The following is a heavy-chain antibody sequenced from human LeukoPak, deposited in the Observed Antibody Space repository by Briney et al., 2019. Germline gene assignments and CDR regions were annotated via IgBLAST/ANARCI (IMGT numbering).Heavy chain of an antibody. V-gene: IGHV4-39*01. CDR2: IYYSGST. D-gene: IGHD5-12*01. J-gene: IGHJ4*02. Sequence: PSETLSLTCTVSGGSISSTSFDWGWIRQPPEKGLEWIGSIYYSGSTYYNPSLKSRVTISVDTSKTQFSLKLSSVTAADAAVYYCARSKWLRSPFDYWGQGTLVTVSS. CDR3: ARSKWLRSPFDY. CDR1: GGSISSTSFD.